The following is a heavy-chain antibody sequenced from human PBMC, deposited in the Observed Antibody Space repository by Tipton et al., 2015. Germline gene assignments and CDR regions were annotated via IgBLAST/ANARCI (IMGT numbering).Heavy chain of an antibody. Sequence: VQLVQSGAEVKKPGESLKISCKGSGYSFISYWIGWVRQMPGKGLEWMGIIYPGDSDTRYSPSFQGQVTISADKSISTAYLHWSSLKASDTAMYYCARHVSFYYDTHGSDALDIWAQGTMVTVSS. CDR2: IYPGDSDT. J-gene: IGHJ3*02. CDR1: GYSFISYW. D-gene: IGHD3-22*01. CDR3: ARHVSFYYDTHGSDALDI. V-gene: IGHV5-51*01.